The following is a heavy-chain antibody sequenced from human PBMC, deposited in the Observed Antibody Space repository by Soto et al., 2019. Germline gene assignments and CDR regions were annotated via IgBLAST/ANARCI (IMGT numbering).Heavy chain of an antibody. CDR1: GGSFSGYY. CDR3: ARGSERGRSTFLKYGYFDL. D-gene: IGHD6-13*01. CDR2: INHRGST. V-gene: IGHV4-34*01. Sequence: QVQLQQWGAGLLKPSETLSLTCAVYGGSFSGYYWSWIRQPPGKGLEWIGEINHRGSTNYNPSLKSRVPLSVDTSKNQFSLKLSSVTAADTAVYYCARGSERGRSTFLKYGYFDLWGRGTLVTVSS. J-gene: IGHJ2*01.